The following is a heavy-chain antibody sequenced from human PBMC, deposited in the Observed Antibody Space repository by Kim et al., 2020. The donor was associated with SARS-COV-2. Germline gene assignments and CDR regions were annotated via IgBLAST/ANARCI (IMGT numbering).Heavy chain of an antibody. CDR2: DSDT. Sequence: DSDTRYSPSFQGQVTISADKSISTAYLQWSSLKASDTAMYYCASGWPLDYWGQGTLVTVSS. V-gene: IGHV5-51*01. CDR3: ASGWPLDY. D-gene: IGHD2-15*01. J-gene: IGHJ4*02.